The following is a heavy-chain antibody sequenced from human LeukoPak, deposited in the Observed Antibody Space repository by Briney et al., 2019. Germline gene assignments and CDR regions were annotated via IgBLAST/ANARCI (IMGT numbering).Heavy chain of an antibody. V-gene: IGHV4-39*01. CDR3: ARLSSQWLVDY. CDR2: IYYSGST. D-gene: IGHD6-19*01. J-gene: IGHJ4*02. CDR1: GGSTSSSSDY. Sequence: SETLSLTCTASGGSTSSSSDYWGWIRQPPGKGLEWTGSIYYSGSTLYNPSLKSRVTISVDTPKNQFSLNLRSVTAADTAVYYCARLSSQWLVDYWGQGTLVTVSS.